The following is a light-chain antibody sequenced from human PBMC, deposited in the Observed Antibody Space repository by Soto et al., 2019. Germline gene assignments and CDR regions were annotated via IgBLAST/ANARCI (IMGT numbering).Light chain of an antibody. V-gene: IGLV1-44*01. CDR3: AAWDDSLNGSVV. CDR2: SNN. J-gene: IGLJ2*01. CDR1: SSNIGSNT. Sequence: QSVLTQPPSASGTPGQRVTISCSGSSSNIGSNTVNWYQQLPGTAPKLLIYSNNQRPSGVPDPFSGSKSGNSASQAISGLQSEDEDDYYCAAWDDSLNGSVVFGGGTKLTVL.